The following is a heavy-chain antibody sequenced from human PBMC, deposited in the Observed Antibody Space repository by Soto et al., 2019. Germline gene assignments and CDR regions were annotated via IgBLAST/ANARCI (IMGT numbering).Heavy chain of an antibody. CDR1: GGSIRSGGYY. CDR3: ARERLVPNCGGDCYSDFFDY. V-gene: IGHV4-31*03. D-gene: IGHD2-21*02. Sequence: SETLSLTCTVSGGSIRSGGYYWSWIRQHPGKGLEWIGYMHYSGSTYYNSSLKSRVTVSVDTSKNQFSLKLSSVTAADTAVYYCARERLVPNCGGDCYSDFFDYWGQGSLVTVSA. CDR2: MHYSGST. J-gene: IGHJ4*02.